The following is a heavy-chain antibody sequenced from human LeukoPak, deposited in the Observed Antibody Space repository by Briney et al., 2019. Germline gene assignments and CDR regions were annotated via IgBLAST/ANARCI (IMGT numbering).Heavy chain of an antibody. CDR3: ARDGNWNYYYYMDV. V-gene: IGHV4-30-2*01. CDR2: IYHSGSI. J-gene: IGHJ6*03. CDR1: GGSISSGGYY. Sequence: PSQTLSLTCTVSGGSISSGGYYWSWIRQPPGKGLEWIGYIYHSGSIYYNPSLKSRVTISVDTSKNQFSLKLSSVTAADTAVYYCARDGNWNYYYYMDVWGKGTTVTVSS. D-gene: IGHD1-20*01.